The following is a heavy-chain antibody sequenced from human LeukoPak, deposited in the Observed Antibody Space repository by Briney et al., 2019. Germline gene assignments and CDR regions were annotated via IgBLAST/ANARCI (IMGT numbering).Heavy chain of an antibody. Sequence: PGGSLRLSCAASGFTFSGYWMHWVRQAPGKGLEWVSRINIDGATTNYADSVKGRFTISRDNAKNTLHLQMNSLRADDTAVYYCVRGVVGTGVWFDPWGQGTLVTVSS. D-gene: IGHD1-26*01. J-gene: IGHJ5*02. CDR2: INIDGATT. CDR3: VRGVVGTGVWFDP. CDR1: GFTFSGYW. V-gene: IGHV3-74*01.